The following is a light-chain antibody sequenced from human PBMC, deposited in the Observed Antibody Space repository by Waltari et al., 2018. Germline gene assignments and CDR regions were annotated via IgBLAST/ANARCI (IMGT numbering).Light chain of an antibody. V-gene: IGLV2-23*02. CDR2: DVS. Sequence: QSALTQPASVSGSPGQSISIPCRGTSSAIGTFNLVSWYLQYPGPAPKLLIYDVSQRPSGVSNRFSGSKSGNTASLTISGLQAEDEAIYYCCSYAGSRTWVFGGGAKLTVL. J-gene: IGLJ3*02. CDR1: SSAIGTFNL. CDR3: CSYAGSRTWV.